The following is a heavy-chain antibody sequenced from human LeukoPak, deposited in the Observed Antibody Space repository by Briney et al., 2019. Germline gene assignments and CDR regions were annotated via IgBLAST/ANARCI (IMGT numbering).Heavy chain of an antibody. Sequence: SETLSLTCTVSGGSISSSSYYWGWIRQPPGKGLEWIGSIYYSGSTYYNPSLRSRVTISVDTSKNQFSLKLSSVTAADTALYYCARDGGITMVRGLEYWGQGTLVTVSS. J-gene: IGHJ4*02. CDR2: IYYSGST. CDR1: GGSISSSSYY. V-gene: IGHV4-39*07. CDR3: ARDGGITMVRGLEY. D-gene: IGHD3-10*01.